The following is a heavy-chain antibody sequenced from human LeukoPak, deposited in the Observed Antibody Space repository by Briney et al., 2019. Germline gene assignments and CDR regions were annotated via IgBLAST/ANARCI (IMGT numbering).Heavy chain of an antibody. D-gene: IGHD5-18*01. CDR2: INHSGST. V-gene: IGHV4-34*01. CDR3: ARGDTAMVTFVRWFWFDP. CDR1: GGSFSGYY. Sequence: TETLSLTCAVYGGSFSGYYWSWIRQPPGKGLEWIGEINHSGSTNYNPSLKSRVTISVDTSKNQFSLKLSSVTAADTAVYYCARGDTAMVTFVRWFWFDPWGQGTLVTVSS. J-gene: IGHJ5*02.